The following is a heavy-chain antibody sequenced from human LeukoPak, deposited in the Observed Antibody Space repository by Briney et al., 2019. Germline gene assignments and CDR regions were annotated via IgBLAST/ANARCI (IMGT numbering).Heavy chain of an antibody. J-gene: IGHJ4*02. D-gene: IGHD3-9*01. CDR1: GFTFSNYA. CDR3: ANVYDILTGHNF. V-gene: IGHV3-23*01. CDR2: MSGSGDGT. Sequence: GGSLRLSCAASGFTFSNYAMTWVRQAPGKGLEWVSAMSGSGDGTYYADSVKGRFTISRDNSKNTLYLQMNSLRAEDTAVYYCANVYDILTGHNFWGQGTLVTVSS.